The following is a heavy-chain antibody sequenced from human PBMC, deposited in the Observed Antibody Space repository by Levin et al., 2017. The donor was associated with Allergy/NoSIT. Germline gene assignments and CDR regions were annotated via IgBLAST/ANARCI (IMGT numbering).Heavy chain of an antibody. CDR2: ISNDGGNE. Sequence: GGSLRLSCAASGFTFRNYGMHWVRQAPGKGLEWLAVISNDGGNEHYADSVKGRFIISRDNSKNTLFLQMNSQRPADSTLYYCVKDRTAFGDYYFDSWGQGTLVTVSS. J-gene: IGHJ4*02. CDR3: VKDRTAFGDYYFDS. V-gene: IGHV3-30*18. D-gene: IGHD4-17*01. CDR1: GFTFRNYG.